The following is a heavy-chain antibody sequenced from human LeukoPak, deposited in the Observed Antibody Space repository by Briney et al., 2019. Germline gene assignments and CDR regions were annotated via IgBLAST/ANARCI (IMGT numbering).Heavy chain of an antibody. J-gene: IGHJ4*02. CDR3: ARGVEAETSPLDY. V-gene: IGHV1-2*02. CDR1: GYTFTGFY. CDR2: INPKTGAA. D-gene: IGHD2-15*01. Sequence: ASVKVSCKASGYTFTGFYIHWVRQAPGQGLEWLGWINPKTGAADYAQQFRGRITMTRDTSINTDYMEMKRVTSDDTAVYYCARGVEAETSPLDYWGQGTLVTVSS.